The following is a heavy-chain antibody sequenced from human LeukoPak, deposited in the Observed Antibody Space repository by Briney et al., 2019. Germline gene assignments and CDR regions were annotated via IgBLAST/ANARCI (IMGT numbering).Heavy chain of an antibody. Sequence: SETLSLTCTVSGGSISNYYWSWIRQPPGKGLEWIGYIYNSGHTNYNPSLKSRVTISEDTSKNQLSLKLSSVPAADTAVYYCARAAVTTSRYFQHWGQGTLVTVSS. V-gene: IGHV4-59*01. CDR2: IYNSGHT. CDR1: GGSISNYY. J-gene: IGHJ1*01. D-gene: IGHD4-17*01. CDR3: ARAAVTTSRYFQH.